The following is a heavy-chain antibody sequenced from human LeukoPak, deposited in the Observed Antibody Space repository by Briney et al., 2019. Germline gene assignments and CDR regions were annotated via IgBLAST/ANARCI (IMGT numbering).Heavy chain of an antibody. CDR3: ARDSPYTMIVGWYYYYGMDV. V-gene: IGHV1-46*01. D-gene: IGHD3-22*01. CDR2: INPSGGST. Sequence: EASVKVSCKASGYTFTSYYMHWVRQAPGQGLEWMGIINPSGGSTSYAQKFQGRVTMTRDTSTSTVYMGLSSLRSEDTAVYYCARDSPYTMIVGWYYYYGMDVWGQGTTVTVSS. CDR1: GYTFTSYY. J-gene: IGHJ6*02.